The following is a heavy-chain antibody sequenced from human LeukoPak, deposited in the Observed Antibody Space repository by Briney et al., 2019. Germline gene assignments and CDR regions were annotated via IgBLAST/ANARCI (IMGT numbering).Heavy chain of an antibody. J-gene: IGHJ3*01. CDR2: FSFTGGT. CDR3: ARHVEGTTRDS. V-gene: IGHV4-39*01. D-gene: IGHD5-12*01. CDR1: DGSISSRNYY. Sequence: IPSQTLSLTCIVSDGSISSRNYYWGWIRQPPGKGLEWIASFSFTGGTNCKPSLKSRVTISVDTSKNQFSLNLRSVTAADTAMYYCARHVEGTTRDSWGQGTMVTVSS.